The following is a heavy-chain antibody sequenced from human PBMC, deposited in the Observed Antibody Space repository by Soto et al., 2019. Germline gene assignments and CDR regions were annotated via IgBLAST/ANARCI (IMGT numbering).Heavy chain of an antibody. D-gene: IGHD3-3*01. V-gene: IGHV2-5*02. CDR1: GFSLTTSGVG. CDR3: AHRVLRTVFGLVTTTAIYFDF. J-gene: IGHJ4*02. Sequence: QITLNESGPTQVKPRQTLTLTCTFSGFSLTTSGVGVGWIRHSPGKAPEWLALIYWDDDKRYSPSLKSRLTITKDSFKIQVVLTLADLDPADTATYYCAHRVLRTVFGLVTTTAIYFDFWGQGTPVAVSS. CDR2: IYWDDDK.